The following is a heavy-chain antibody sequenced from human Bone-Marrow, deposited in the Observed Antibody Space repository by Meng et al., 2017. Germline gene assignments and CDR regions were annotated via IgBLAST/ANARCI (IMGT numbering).Heavy chain of an antibody. CDR3: AKGKGGYDPFDS. V-gene: IGHV3-23*04. CDR2: ISSSGGST. J-gene: IGHJ4*02. Sequence: EVQLVESGGGLVQPGGSLRLRCAASGFTFSSYAMRWVRQAPGKGLEWVSAISSSGGSTYYADSVKGRFAISRDNSKNTLYLQMNSLRAEDTALYYCAKGKGGYDPFDSWGQGTLVTVSS. D-gene: IGHD5-12*01. CDR1: GFTFSSYA.